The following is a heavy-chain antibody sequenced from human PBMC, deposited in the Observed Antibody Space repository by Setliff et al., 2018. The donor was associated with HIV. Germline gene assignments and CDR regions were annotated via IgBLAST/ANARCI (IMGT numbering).Heavy chain of an antibody. J-gene: IGHJ4*02. Sequence: PSETLSLTCAVYGGSFSGNFWTWIRQPPGKGLEWLGHIYYSGTIFYNPSLKTRLTVSVDTSKNQFSLNLNSVTAADTAVYYCARETIRSGHPSEAGFDFWGQGALVTVSS. V-gene: IGHV4-34*01. CDR3: ARETIRSGHPSEAGFDF. CDR1: GGSFSGNF. D-gene: IGHD6-19*01. CDR2: IYYSGTI.